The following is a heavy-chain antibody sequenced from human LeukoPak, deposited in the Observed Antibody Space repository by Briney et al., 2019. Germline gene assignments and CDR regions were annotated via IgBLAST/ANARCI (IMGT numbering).Heavy chain of an antibody. J-gene: IGHJ4*02. CDR2: IYYSGST. Sequence: SETLSLTCTVSGGSIGSGGYYWSWIRQHPGKGLEWIGYIYYSGSTYYNPSLKSRVTISVDTSKNQFSLKLSSVTAADTAVYYCARSPGYCSSTSCYRSHYFDYWGQGTLVTVSS. V-gene: IGHV4-31*03. CDR1: GGSIGSGGYY. D-gene: IGHD2-2*02. CDR3: ARSPGYCSSTSCYRSHYFDY.